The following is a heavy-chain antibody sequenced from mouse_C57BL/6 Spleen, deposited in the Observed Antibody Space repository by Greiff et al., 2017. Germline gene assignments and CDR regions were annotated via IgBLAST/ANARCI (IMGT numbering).Heavy chain of an antibody. D-gene: IGHD1-1*01. J-gene: IGHJ3*01. V-gene: IGHV1-64*01. Sequence: QVQLQQPGAELVKPGASVKLSCKASGYPFTSYWMHWVKQRPGQGLEWIGMIHPNSGSTNYNEKFTSKATLTVDKSSSTAYVQLSILTSEDSAVYYGAKEVRDYGAYWGQGTLVTVAA. CDR3: AKEVRDYGAY. CDR2: IHPNSGST. CDR1: GYPFTSYW.